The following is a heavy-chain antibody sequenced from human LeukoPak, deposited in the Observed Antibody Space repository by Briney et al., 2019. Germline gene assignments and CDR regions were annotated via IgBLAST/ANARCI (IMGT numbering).Heavy chain of an antibody. V-gene: IGHV4-59*01. Sequence: SETLSLTCNVSGGSINSYYWSWIRQPPGKGLEWIGYIYYSGSTNYNPSLKSRVTISVDTSKNQFSLKLSSVTAADTAVYYCARVKRGYSLYYMDVWGKGTTVTVSS. D-gene: IGHD5-18*01. CDR2: IYYSGST. CDR3: ARVKRGYSLYYMDV. J-gene: IGHJ6*03. CDR1: GGSINSYY.